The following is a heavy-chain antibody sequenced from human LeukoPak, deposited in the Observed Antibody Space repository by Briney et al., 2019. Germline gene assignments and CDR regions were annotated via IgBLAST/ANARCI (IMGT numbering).Heavy chain of an antibody. D-gene: IGHD6-13*01. CDR2: IAYNGNT. CDR1: GYSFTTYG. J-gene: IGHJ4*02. CDR3: ARYSSSWYLYDY. Sequence: ASVKVSCKASGYSFTTYGFSWMRQARGQGVEWMGIIAYNGNTYYAENLQGRVTMTTDSSTNTAYMELRNLRSDDTAVYYCARYSSSWYLYDYWGQGTLVTVSS. V-gene: IGHV1-18*01.